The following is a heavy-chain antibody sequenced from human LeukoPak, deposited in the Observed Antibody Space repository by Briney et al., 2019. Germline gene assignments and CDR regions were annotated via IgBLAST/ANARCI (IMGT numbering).Heavy chain of an antibody. J-gene: IGHJ4*02. CDR3: ARAGYSSSWYHY. Sequence: PGGSLRLSCAASGFTFSSYWMSWVRQAPGKGLEWISDISRSSTTIYYADSVKGRFTISRDNAKNSLYLQMNSLRVEDTAVYYCARAGYSSSWYHYWGQGTLVTVSS. V-gene: IGHV3-48*01. CDR1: GFTFSSYW. D-gene: IGHD6-13*01. CDR2: ISRSSTTI.